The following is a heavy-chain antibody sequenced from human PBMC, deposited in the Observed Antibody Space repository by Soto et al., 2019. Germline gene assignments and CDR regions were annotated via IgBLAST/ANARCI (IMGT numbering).Heavy chain of an antibody. CDR2: INHSGST. J-gene: IGHJ4*02. V-gene: IGHV4-34*01. Sequence: SETLSLTCAVYGGSFSGYYWSWIRQPPGKGLEWIGEINHSGSTNYNPSLKSRVTISVDTSKNQFSLKLSSVTAADTAVYYCARSEYYYGSGNRYGSGYFDYWGQGTLVTVSS. D-gene: IGHD3-10*01. CDR1: GGSFSGYY. CDR3: ARSEYYYGSGNRYGSGYFDY.